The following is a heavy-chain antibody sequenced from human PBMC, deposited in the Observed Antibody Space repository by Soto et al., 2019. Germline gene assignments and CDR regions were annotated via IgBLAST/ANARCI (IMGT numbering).Heavy chain of an antibody. CDR3: AREHSELTGDLDS. Sequence: CIGKPPGKIMEWIGYLYSSGNTNYNHSLRSRVTMSVDTSKNKFSFKLSSVTAADIVVFSCAREHSELTGDLDS. J-gene: IGHJ5*01. V-gene: IGHV4-59*01. CDR2: LYSSGNT. D-gene: IGHD3-9*01.